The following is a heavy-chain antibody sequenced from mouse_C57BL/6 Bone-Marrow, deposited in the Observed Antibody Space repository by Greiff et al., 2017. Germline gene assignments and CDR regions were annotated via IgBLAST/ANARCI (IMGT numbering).Heavy chain of an antibody. D-gene: IGHD1-1*01. Sequence: EVKLVESGGGLVQPGGSLSLSCAASGFTFTDYYMSWVRQPPGKALEWLGFIRNKANGYTTEYSASVKGRFTISRDNSQSILYLQMNALRAEDSATYYCARLGDYYGSRGYFDVWGTGTTVTVSS. J-gene: IGHJ1*03. CDR3: ARLGDYYGSRGYFDV. CDR2: IRNKANGYTT. V-gene: IGHV7-3*01. CDR1: GFTFTDYY.